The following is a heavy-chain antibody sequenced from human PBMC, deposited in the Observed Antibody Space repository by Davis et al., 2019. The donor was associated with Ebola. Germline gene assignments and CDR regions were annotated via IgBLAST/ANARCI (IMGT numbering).Heavy chain of an antibody. J-gene: IGHJ5*02. Sequence: AASVKVSCKTSGGTFTNYAVNWVRQAPGQGLEWMGRIIPVVDTKDYAQKFQGRVTLTADKATNIAYMELSGLRFDDTAVYYWARGKWFDPWGQGTLVSVTS. CDR1: GGTFTNYA. V-gene: IGHV1-69*04. CDR3: ARGKWFDP. CDR2: IIPVVDTK.